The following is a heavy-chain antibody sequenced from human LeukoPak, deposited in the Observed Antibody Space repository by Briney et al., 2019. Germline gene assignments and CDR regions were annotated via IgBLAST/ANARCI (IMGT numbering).Heavy chain of an antibody. D-gene: IGHD2-2*01. CDR2: VTSRDAGETT. Sequence: GGSLRLSCAASGFTFKAAWMSWVRQAPGKGLEWIGRVTSRDAGETTEYAAPVKGRITISRDDSKNTLYLQMDSLKAEDTAVYYCVADVPVPLAQMDVWGQGTTVTVSS. CDR3: VADVPVPLAQMDV. J-gene: IGHJ6*02. V-gene: IGHV3-15*01. CDR1: GFTFKAAW.